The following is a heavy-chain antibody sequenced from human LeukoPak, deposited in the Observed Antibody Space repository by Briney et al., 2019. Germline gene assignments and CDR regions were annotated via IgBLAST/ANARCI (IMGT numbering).Heavy chain of an antibody. D-gene: IGHD2-8*01. J-gene: IGHJ4*02. CDR2: IHYSGNT. Sequence: SETLSLTCTVSGGSISGYYWAWIRQPPGKVLEWIGYIHYSGNTNYNPSLKSRVAMSVDTSKNQFSLVLTSVTAADTAVYFCTKIANGGLSDYWGQGILVTVSS. CDR1: GGSISGYY. CDR3: TKIANGGLSDY. V-gene: IGHV4-59*01.